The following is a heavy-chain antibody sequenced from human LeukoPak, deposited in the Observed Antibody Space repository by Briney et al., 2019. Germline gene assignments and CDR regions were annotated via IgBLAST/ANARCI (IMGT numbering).Heavy chain of an antibody. CDR2: IYSGGST. J-gene: IGHJ5*02. Sequence: GGSLRLSCAASGFTVSSNYMSWVRQAPGKGLEWVSVIYSGGSTYYADSVKGRFTISRDNSKNTLYLQMNSLRAEDTAVYYCAKDGVDTAMVTYWFDPWGQGTLVTVSS. D-gene: IGHD5-18*01. V-gene: IGHV3-53*01. CDR3: AKDGVDTAMVTYWFDP. CDR1: GFTVSSNY.